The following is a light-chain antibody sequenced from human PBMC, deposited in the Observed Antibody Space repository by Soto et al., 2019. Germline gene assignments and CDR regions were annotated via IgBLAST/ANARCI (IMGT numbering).Light chain of an antibody. V-gene: IGLV2-11*01. CDR2: DVS. CDR1: SSDVGGYNF. J-gene: IGLJ3*02. Sequence: QSVLTQPRSVSGSPGQSVTISCTGTSSDVGGYNFVSWYQQHPGKAPKLIIYDVSKRPSGVPDRFSGSKSGNTASLTISGLQAEDEADYYCYSYAGSYTWVFGGGTKLTVL. CDR3: YSYAGSYTWV.